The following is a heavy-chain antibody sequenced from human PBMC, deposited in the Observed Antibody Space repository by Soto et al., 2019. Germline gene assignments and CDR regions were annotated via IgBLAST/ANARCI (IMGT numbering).Heavy chain of an antibody. D-gene: IGHD3-22*01. Sequence: PGGSLRLSCAASGFTFSSYAVSWVRQAPGKGLEWVSAIGGSGGSTYYADSVKGRFTISRDNSKNTLFLQMNSLRAEDTAVYYCAKDPYYYDTSEMDVWGQGTTVTVSS. V-gene: IGHV3-23*01. CDR1: GFTFSSYA. CDR3: AKDPYYYDTSEMDV. J-gene: IGHJ6*02. CDR2: IGGSGGST.